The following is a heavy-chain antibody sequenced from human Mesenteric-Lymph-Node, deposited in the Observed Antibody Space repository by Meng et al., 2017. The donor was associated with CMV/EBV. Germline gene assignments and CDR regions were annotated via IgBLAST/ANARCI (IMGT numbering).Heavy chain of an antibody. CDR1: GFTFSNYW. J-gene: IGHJ4*02. Sequence: GGSLRLSCAASGFTFSNYWMHWVRQAPGKGLVWVSRIIGDGGSTTYADSVRGRFTISRDNAKNTLYLQMNSLRAEDTAVYYCARDAEGGRIVVVPATMVYWGQGTLVTVSS. CDR2: IIGDGGST. D-gene: IGHD2-2*01. V-gene: IGHV3-74*01. CDR3: ARDAEGGRIVVVPATMVY.